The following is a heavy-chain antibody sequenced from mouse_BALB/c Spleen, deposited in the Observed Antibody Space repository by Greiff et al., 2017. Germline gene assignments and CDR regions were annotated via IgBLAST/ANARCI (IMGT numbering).Heavy chain of an antibody. D-gene: IGHD2-2*01. CDR3: AIGLGYFDY. CDR2: ISSGSSTI. J-gene: IGHJ2*01. CDR1: GFTFSSFG. V-gene: IGHV5-17*02. Sequence: EVMLVESGGGLVQPGGSRKLSCAASGFTFSSFGMHWVRQAPEKGLEWVAYISSGSSTIYYADTVKGRFTISRDNPKNTLFLQMTSLRSEDTAMYYCAIGLGYFDYWGQGTTLTVSS.